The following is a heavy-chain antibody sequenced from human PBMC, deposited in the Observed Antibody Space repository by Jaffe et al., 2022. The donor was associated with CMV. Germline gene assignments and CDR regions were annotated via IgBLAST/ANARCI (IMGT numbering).Heavy chain of an antibody. V-gene: IGHV1-24*01. CDR2: FDPEDGET. CDR3: ATRPIYYYDSSGLAPYTDAFDI. D-gene: IGHD3-22*01. J-gene: IGHJ3*02. CDR1: GYTLTELS. Sequence: QVQLVQSGAEVKKPGASVKVSCKVSGYTLTELSMHWVRQAPGKGLEWMGGFDPEDGETIYAQKFQGRVTMTEDTSTDTAYMELSSLRSEDTAVYYCATRPIYYYDSSGLAPYTDAFDIWGQGTMVTVSS.